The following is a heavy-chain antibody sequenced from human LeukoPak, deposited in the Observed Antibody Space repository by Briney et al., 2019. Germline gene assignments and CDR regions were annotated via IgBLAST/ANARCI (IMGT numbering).Heavy chain of an antibody. CDR1: GFTFDDYS. CDR2: ISWNSGSI. D-gene: IGHD2-15*01. J-gene: IGHJ6*02. Sequence: PGRSLRLSCAASGFTFDDYSMRWVRQAPGKGLEWVSGISWNSGSIGYADSVKGRFTISRDNAKNSLYLQMNSLRAEDTALYYCAKDIGMGYYDYYGMDVWGQGTTVTVSS. V-gene: IGHV3-9*01. CDR3: AKDIGMGYYDYYGMDV.